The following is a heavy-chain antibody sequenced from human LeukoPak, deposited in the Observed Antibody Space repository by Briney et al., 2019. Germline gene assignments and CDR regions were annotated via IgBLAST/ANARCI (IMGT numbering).Heavy chain of an antibody. CDR2: IYSGGST. CDR1: GFTVSSNY. J-gene: IGHJ4*02. D-gene: IGHD1-26*01. V-gene: IGHV3-66*04. CDR3: KKPFGWEWELLGFDY. Sequence: PGGSLRLSCAASGFTVSSNYMSWVRQAPGKGLEWVSVIYSGGSTYYADSRKGRFTISRDNSKNTLHLQMNSLRAEDTAVYYCKKPFGWEWELLGFDYWGQGTLVTVSS.